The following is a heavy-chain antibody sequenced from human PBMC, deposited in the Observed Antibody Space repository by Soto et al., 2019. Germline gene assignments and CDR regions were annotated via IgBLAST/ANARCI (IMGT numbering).Heavy chain of an antibody. V-gene: IGHV3-15*07. Sequence: GGSLRLSCAASGFTFSNAWMNWVRQAPGKGLEWVGRIKSKTDGGTTDYAAPVKGRFTISRDDSKNTLYLQMNSLKTEDTAVYYCTTREYSGSYGYYYYGMDVWGQGTTVTVSS. J-gene: IGHJ6*02. D-gene: IGHD1-26*01. CDR3: TTREYSGSYGYYYYGMDV. CDR1: GFTFSNAW. CDR2: IKSKTDGGTT.